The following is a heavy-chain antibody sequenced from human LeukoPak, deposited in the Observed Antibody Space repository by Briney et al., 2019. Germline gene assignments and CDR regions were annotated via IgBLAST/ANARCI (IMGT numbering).Heavy chain of an antibody. CDR1: GFTFSSYG. D-gene: IGHD3-9*01. J-gene: IGHJ4*02. CDR2: ISYDGSNK. V-gene: IGHV3-30*18. Sequence: GGSLRLSCAASGFTFSSYGMHWVRQAPGKGLEWVAVISYDGSNKYYADSVKGRFTISRDNSKNTLYPQMNSLRAEDTAVYYCAKPSGIRYFDWLSYFDYWGQGTLVTVSS. CDR3: AKPSGIRYFDWLSYFDY.